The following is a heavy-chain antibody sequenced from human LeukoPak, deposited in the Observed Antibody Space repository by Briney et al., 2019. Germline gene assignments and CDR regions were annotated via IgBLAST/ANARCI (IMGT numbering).Heavy chain of an antibody. CDR3: ARDQRWLVPYYYYGMDV. D-gene: IGHD6-19*01. J-gene: IGHJ6*02. V-gene: IGHV3-21*01. CDR1: GFTFSSYW. Sequence: GGSLRLSCAASGFTFSSYWMNWARQAPGKGLEWVSSISSSSSYIYYADSVKGRFTISRDNAKNSLYLQMNSLRAEDTAVYYCARDQRWLVPYYYYGMDVWGQGTTVTVSS. CDR2: ISSSSSYI.